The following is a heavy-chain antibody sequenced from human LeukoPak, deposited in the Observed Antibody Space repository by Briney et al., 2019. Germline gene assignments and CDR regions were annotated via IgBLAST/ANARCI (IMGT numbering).Heavy chain of an antibody. V-gene: IGHV5-51*01. CDR2: IYPGDSDT. CDR1: GYSFASYW. D-gene: IGHD3-22*01. CDR3: ARMHDSSALSPGY. J-gene: IGHJ4*02. Sequence: GESLKISCKGSGYSFASYWIGWVRQMPGKGLEWMGIIYPGDSDTRYSPSSQGQVTISADKSISTAYLQWRSLKASDTAMYYCARMHDSSALSPGYWGQGTLVTVSS.